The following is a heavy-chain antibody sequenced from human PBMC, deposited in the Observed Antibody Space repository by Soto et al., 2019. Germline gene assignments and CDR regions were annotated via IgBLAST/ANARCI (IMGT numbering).Heavy chain of an antibody. Sequence: ASVKVSCKASGYTFTSYGISWVRQAPGQGLEWMGWISAYNGNTNYAQKLQGRVTMTTDTSTSTAYMELRSLGSDDTAVYYCARDQQVLWFGEFETHFDYWGQGTLVTVSS. CDR3: ARDQQVLWFGEFETHFDY. V-gene: IGHV1-18*01. CDR1: GYTFTSYG. CDR2: ISAYNGNT. J-gene: IGHJ4*02. D-gene: IGHD3-10*01.